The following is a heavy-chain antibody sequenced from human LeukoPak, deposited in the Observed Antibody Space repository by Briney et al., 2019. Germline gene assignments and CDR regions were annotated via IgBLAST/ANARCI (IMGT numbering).Heavy chain of an antibody. D-gene: IGHD3-10*01. CDR3: ARGYGSGSYRGPGFDY. V-gene: IGHV3-48*01. CDR2: ISSSSSTI. Sequence: GGSLRLSCAASGFTFSSYSMNWVRQAPGKGLEWVSYISSSSSTIYYADSVKGRFTISRDNAKNSLYLQMNSLRAEDTAVYYCARGYGSGSYRGPGFDYWGQGTLVTVSS. CDR1: GFTFSSYS. J-gene: IGHJ4*02.